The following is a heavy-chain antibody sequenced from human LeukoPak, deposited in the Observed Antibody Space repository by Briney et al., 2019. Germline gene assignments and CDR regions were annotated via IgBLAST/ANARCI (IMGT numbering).Heavy chain of an antibody. CDR3: AKDYHLLSHYLRYYYDSSGYGAGPFDY. Sequence: GGSLRLSCAASGFTFDDYAMHWVRQAPGKGLEWVSGISWNSGSIGYADSVKGRFTISRDNAKNSLYLQMNSLRAEDTALYYCAKDYHLLSHYLRYYYDSSGYGAGPFDYWGQGTLVTVSS. V-gene: IGHV3-9*01. CDR2: ISWNSGSI. D-gene: IGHD3-22*01. J-gene: IGHJ4*02. CDR1: GFTFDDYA.